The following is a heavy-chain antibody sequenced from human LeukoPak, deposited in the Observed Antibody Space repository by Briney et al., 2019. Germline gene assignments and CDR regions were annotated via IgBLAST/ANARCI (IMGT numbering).Heavy chain of an antibody. Sequence: PGGSLRLSCAASGFTFSSYSMNWVRQAPGKGLEWVSYISSSSSTIYYADSVKGRFTISRDNAKNSLYLQMNSLRDEDTAVYYCARVYRSSSGYCFDYWGQGTLVTVSS. CDR2: ISSSSSTI. CDR1: GFTFSSYS. V-gene: IGHV3-48*02. CDR3: ARVYRSSSGYCFDY. J-gene: IGHJ4*02. D-gene: IGHD6-6*01.